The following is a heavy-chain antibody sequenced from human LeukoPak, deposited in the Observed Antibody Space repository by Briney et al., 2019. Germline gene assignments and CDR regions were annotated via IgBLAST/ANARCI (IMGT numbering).Heavy chain of an antibody. V-gene: IGHV3-53*01. CDR2: IYSGGST. CDR3: ARGNTAMVSDAFDT. J-gene: IGHJ3*02. Sequence: GGSLRLSCAASGFTVSSNYMSWVRQAPGKGLEWVSVIYSGGSTYYADSVKGRFTISRDNSKNTLYLQMNSLRAEDTAVYYCARGNTAMVSDAFDTWGQGTMVTVSS. CDR1: GFTVSSNY. D-gene: IGHD5-18*01.